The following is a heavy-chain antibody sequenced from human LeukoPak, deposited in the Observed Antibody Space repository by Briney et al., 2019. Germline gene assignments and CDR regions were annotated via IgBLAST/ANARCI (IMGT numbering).Heavy chain of an antibody. CDR1: GFTFSDYY. CDR2: ISSSGSSI. CDR3: ARVWDDAFDI. Sequence: PGGSLRLSGAASGFTFSDYYMSWIRQAPGKGLEWVSFISSSGSSIYYADSVKGRFTISRGNAKNSLYLQMNSLRAEDTAVYYCARVWDDAFDIWGQGTMVTVSS. D-gene: IGHD3-16*01. J-gene: IGHJ3*02. V-gene: IGHV3-11*04.